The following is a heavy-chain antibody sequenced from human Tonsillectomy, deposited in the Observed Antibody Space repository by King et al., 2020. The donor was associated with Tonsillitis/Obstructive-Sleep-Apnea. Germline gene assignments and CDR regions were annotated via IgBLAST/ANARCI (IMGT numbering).Heavy chain of an antibody. D-gene: IGHD2-2*01. CDR2: ISGSGGGT. CDR3: ARSRRDCSSTSCYDY. Sequence: VQLVESGGGLVQPGGSLRLSCAASGFTFNNYAMSWVRQAPGKGLEWVSAISGSGGGTFYADSVKGRFTISRDNSKNTLNLQMDTLRTEDTAVNFCARSRRDCSSTSCYDYWGQGTLVTVSS. V-gene: IGHV3-23*04. CDR1: GFTFNNYA. J-gene: IGHJ4*02.